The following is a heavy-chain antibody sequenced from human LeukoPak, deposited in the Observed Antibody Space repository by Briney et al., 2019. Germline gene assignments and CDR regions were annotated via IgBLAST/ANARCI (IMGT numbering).Heavy chain of an antibody. Sequence: GSLRLSCAASGFTFSNYWMSWVRQPPGKGLEWIGEINHSGSTNYNPSLKSRVTISVDTSKNQFSLKLSSVTAADTAVYYCARDLCLTGRPCGMDVWGQGTTVTVSS. V-gene: IGHV4-34*01. CDR3: ARDLCLTGRPCGMDV. J-gene: IGHJ6*02. CDR1: GFTFSNYW. CDR2: INHSGST. D-gene: IGHD3-9*01.